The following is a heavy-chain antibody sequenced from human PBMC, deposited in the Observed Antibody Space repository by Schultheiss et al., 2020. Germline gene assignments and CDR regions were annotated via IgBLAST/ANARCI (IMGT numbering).Heavy chain of an antibody. CDR1: GGTFSSYA. Sequence: ASVKVSCKASGGTFSSYAISWVRQAPGQGLEWMGWMNPNSGGTNYAQKFQGRVTMTRNTSISTAYMELSSLRSEDTAVYYCARVEVDIVATIGYYGMDVWGQGTTVTVSS. D-gene: IGHD5-12*01. J-gene: IGHJ6*02. CDR2: MNPNSGGT. V-gene: IGHV1-8*02. CDR3: ARVEVDIVATIGYYGMDV.